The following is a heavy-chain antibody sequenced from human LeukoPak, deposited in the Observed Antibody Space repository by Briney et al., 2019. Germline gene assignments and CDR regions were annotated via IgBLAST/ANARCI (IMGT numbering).Heavy chain of an antibody. CDR3: ARVPSSYDYYYGMDV. Sequence: ASVKVSCKASGYTFTSYAMNWVRQAPGQGLEWMGWINTNTGNPTYAQGFTGRFVFSLDTSVSTAYLQISSLKAEDTAVYYCARVPSSYDYYYGMDVWGQGTTVTVSS. V-gene: IGHV7-4-1*02. CDR1: GYTFTSYA. D-gene: IGHD5-18*01. CDR2: INTNTGNP. J-gene: IGHJ6*02.